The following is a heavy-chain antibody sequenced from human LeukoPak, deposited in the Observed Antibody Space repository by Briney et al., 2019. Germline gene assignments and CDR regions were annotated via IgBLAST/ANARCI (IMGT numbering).Heavy chain of an antibody. CDR3: ARTRYYYNSRSYGAPYYFDY. J-gene: IGHJ4*02. CDR1: DGPSSGYF. D-gene: IGHD3-10*01. Sequence: PSETLSLTCTVSDGPSSGYFWTWIRQSPGMGLEWIGEIIHTGITNYNPSLKSRVTISVDTSKNQFSLRLNSVTAADTAVYYCARTRYYYNSRSYGAPYYFDYWGQGTLVTVSS. V-gene: IGHV4-34*12. CDR2: IIHTGIT.